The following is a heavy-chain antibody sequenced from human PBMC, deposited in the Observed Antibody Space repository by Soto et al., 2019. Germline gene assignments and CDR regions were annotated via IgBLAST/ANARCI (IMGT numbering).Heavy chain of an antibody. V-gene: IGHV3-53*01. CDR3: ATFTVAGMDYYYYGVDV. J-gene: IGHJ6*02. CDR2: IYSGGTT. D-gene: IGHD6-19*01. CDR1: GFTASSNY. Sequence: GGSLRLSCAASGFTASSNYMSWVRQAPGKGLEWVSIIYSGGTTYYADSVKGRFTISRDNPKNTLYLQMNFLRAEDTAVYYCATFTVAGMDYYYYGVDVWGQGTTVTVSS.